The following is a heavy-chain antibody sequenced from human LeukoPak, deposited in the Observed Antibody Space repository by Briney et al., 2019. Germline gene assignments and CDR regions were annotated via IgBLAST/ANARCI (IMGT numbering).Heavy chain of an antibody. V-gene: IGHV4-39*01. CDR2: IYYSGST. CDR3: ARLPVFGVTQLADY. J-gene: IGHJ4*02. D-gene: IGHD3-3*01. CDR1: GGSISSSSYY. Sequence: TSETLSLACTVSGGSISSSSYYWGWIRQPPGKGLEWIGSIYYSGSTYYNPSLKGRVTISVDTSKNQFSLKLSSVTAADTAVYYCARLPVFGVTQLADYWGQGTLVTVSS.